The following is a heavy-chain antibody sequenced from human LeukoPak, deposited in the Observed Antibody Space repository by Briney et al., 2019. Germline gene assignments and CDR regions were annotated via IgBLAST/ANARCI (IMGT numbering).Heavy chain of an antibody. CDR1: GFTFSSYG. Sequence: QPGRSLRLSCAASGFTFSSYGMHWVRQAPGKGLEWVAVISYDGSNKYYADSVKGRFTISRDNSKNTLYLQMNSLRAEDTAVYYCAKDRDWYYCDYWGQGTLVTVSS. CDR2: ISYDGSNK. J-gene: IGHJ4*02. D-gene: IGHD5-24*01. CDR3: AKDRDWYYCDY. V-gene: IGHV3-30*18.